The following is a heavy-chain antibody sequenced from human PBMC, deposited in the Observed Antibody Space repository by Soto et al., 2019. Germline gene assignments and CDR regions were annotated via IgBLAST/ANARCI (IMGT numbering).Heavy chain of an antibody. V-gene: IGHV1-2*02. CDR2: VNTNTGGT. CDR3: TPWRLDP. J-gene: IGHJ5*02. CDR1: RYAFTAFY. Sequence: GSVQVSFKASRYAFTAFYMNSVRQAPGQGLEWMGWVNTNTGGTKYAQKFQGRVTMTRDTSINTAYMEVSGLTSDDTAVYYCTPWRLDPWGQGTMVTVSS. D-gene: IGHD3-3*01.